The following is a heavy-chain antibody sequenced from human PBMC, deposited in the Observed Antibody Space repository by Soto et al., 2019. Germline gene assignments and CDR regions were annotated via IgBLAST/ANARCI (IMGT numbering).Heavy chain of an antibody. CDR3: ARVHAYYYYYYGMDV. V-gene: IGHV4-34*01. Sequence: TSETLSLTCAVYGGSFSGYYWSWIRQPPGKGLEWIGEINHSGSTNYNPSLKSRVTISVDTSKNQFSLKLSSVTAADTAVYYCARVHAYYYYYYGMDVWGQGTTVTVSS. CDR1: GGSFSGYY. CDR2: INHSGST. J-gene: IGHJ6*02. D-gene: IGHD3-16*01.